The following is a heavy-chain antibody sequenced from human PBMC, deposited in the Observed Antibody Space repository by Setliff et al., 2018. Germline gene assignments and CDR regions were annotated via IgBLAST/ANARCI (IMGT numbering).Heavy chain of an antibody. J-gene: IGHJ4*02. V-gene: IGHV4-34*01. Sequence: LSLTCAVYGGSFSGYYWSWIRQPPGKGLEWIGEIDHSGSTNYNPSLKSRVTISVDTSKNQFSLKLSSVTAADTAVYYCARTPDGFLGDGYNLNTLGYFDSWGQGTLVTVSS. D-gene: IGHD3-3*01. CDR3: ARTPDGFLGDGYNLNTLGYFDS. CDR1: GGSFSGYY. CDR2: IDHSGST.